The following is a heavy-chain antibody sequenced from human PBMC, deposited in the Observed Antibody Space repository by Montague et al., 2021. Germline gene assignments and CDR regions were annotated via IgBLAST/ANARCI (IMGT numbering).Heavy chain of an antibody. CDR1: GGSISSGGYY. V-gene: IGHV4-31*03. Sequence: TLSLTCTVSGGSISSGGYYWSWIRQYPGKGLEWIGYIYYRGSTYYNPSLKSRVSISVDTSKNQFSLKLSSVTAADTAVYYCSRVTDSSGYYWGAFDIWAKGKWSPSLQ. CDR3: SRVTDSSGYYWGAFDI. J-gene: IGHJ3*02. CDR2: IYYRGST. D-gene: IGHD3-22*01.